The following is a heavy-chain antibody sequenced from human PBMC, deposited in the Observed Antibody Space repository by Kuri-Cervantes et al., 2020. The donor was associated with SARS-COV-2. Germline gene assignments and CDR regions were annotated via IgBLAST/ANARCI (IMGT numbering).Heavy chain of an antibody. CDR2: ISSTSTYI. Sequence: GGSLRLSCTASGFTFSSYSMNWVRQAPGKGLEWVSAISSTSTYINYVDSVKGRFTISRDDAKNSLYLQMNSLRAEDTAVYYCAKDLGGSGWHPVDYWGQGTLVTVSS. J-gene: IGHJ4*02. CDR1: GFTFSSYS. D-gene: IGHD6-19*01. CDR3: AKDLGGSGWHPVDY. V-gene: IGHV3-21*04.